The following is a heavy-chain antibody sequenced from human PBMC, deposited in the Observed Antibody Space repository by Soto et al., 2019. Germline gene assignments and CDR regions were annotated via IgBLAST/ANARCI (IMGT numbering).Heavy chain of an antibody. CDR2: IASHDGST. J-gene: IGHJ4*02. D-gene: IGHD3-22*01. Sequence: QVQLIQSAPEVKRHGASERVSCRASGYTFTSYGLNWVRRAPGQGLEWMGRIASHDGSTVSAQRFQGRLTLTRDTFTNAAYLELGALTSDDTGLYFCWRNDGDDSTNFWGQGTLVTVSA. CDR1: GYTFTSYG. V-gene: IGHV1-18*04. CDR3: WRNDGDDSTNF.